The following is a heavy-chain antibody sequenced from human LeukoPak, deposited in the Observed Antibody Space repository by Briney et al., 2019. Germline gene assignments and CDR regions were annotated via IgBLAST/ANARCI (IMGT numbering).Heavy chain of an antibody. CDR1: GYTFTSYG. Sequence: GASVKVSCKASGYTFTSYGISWVRQAPGQGLEWMGWISAYNGNTNYAQKLQGRVTMTTDTSTSTAYMELRSPRSDDTAVYYCARVVYYYDSSGYYYWFDPWGQGTLVTVSS. V-gene: IGHV1-18*01. J-gene: IGHJ5*02. CDR3: ARVVYYYDSSGYYYWFDP. D-gene: IGHD3-22*01. CDR2: ISAYNGNT.